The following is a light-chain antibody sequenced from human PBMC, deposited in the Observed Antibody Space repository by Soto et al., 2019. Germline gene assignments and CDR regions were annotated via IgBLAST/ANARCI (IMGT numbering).Light chain of an antibody. V-gene: IGLV3-1*01. J-gene: IGLJ2*01. CDR2: EDR. CDR3: QAWDSSPPVV. Sequence: SYELTQPPSVSVSQGQTASITCSGDKLGDKYSCWYQQKPGQSPVLVIYEDRKRPSGIPERFSGSKSGNTATLTISGTQAMDEADDYCQAWDSSPPVVFGGGTKLTVL. CDR1: KLGDKY.